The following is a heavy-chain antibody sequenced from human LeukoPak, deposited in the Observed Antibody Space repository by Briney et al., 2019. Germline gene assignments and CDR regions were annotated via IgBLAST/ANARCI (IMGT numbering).Heavy chain of an antibody. CDR2: INPNSGGT. CDR3: ARGDGGFDWLPLYYFDY. D-gene: IGHD3-9*01. CDR1: GYTFTGYY. Sequence: ASVKVSCKASGYTFTGYYMHWVRQAPGQGPEWMGWINPNSGGTNYAQKFQGRVTMTRDTSISTAYMELSRLRSDDTAVYYCARGDGGFDWLPLYYFDYWGQGTLVTVSS. J-gene: IGHJ4*02. V-gene: IGHV1-2*02.